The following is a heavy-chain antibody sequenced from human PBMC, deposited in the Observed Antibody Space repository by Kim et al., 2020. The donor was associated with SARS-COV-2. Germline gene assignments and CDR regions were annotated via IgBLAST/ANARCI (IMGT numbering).Heavy chain of an antibody. V-gene: IGHV4-34*01. CDR3: ARGTRQWLSRHYYYYMDV. D-gene: IGHD6-19*01. J-gene: IGHJ6*03. Sequence: LTSRVTISVDTSKNQFSLKLSSVTAADTAVYYCARGTRQWLSRHYYYYMDVWGKGITVTVSS.